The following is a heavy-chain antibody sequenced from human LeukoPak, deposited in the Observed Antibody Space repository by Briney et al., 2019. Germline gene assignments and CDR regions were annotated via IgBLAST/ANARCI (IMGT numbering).Heavy chain of an antibody. CDR2: IRSKAYGGTT. CDR1: GFTFGDYA. V-gene: IGHV3-49*03. J-gene: IGHJ4*02. CDR3: TREEATYYYDSSGYYHLDY. Sequence: GGSLRLSCTASGFTFGDYAMSWFRQAPGKGLEWVGFIRSKAYGGTTEYAASVKGRFTISRDDSKSIAYLQMNSLKTEDTAVYYCTREEATYYYDSSGYYHLDYWGQGTLVTVSS. D-gene: IGHD3-22*01.